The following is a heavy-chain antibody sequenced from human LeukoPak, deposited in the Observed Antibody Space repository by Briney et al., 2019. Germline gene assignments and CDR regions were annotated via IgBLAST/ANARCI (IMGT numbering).Heavy chain of an antibody. CDR2: ISYDGSNK. V-gene: IGHV3-30-3*01. Sequence: GGSLRLSCAASGFTFSSYAMHWVRQAPGKGLEWVAVISYDGSNKYYADSVKGRFTISRDNSKNTLYLQMNSLRAEDTAVYYCARDSFEEWYYGMDVWGQGTTVTVSS. CDR1: GFTFSSYA. D-gene: IGHD3-3*01. CDR3: ARDSFEEWYYGMDV. J-gene: IGHJ6*02.